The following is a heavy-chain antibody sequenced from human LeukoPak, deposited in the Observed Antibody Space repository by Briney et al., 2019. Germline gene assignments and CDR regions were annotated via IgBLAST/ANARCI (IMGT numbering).Heavy chain of an antibody. J-gene: IGHJ4*02. CDR1: GASFNSDDQY. CDR2: IHPSGML. V-gene: IGHV4-31*03. Sequence: SQTLSLTCTVCGASFNSDDQYWNWIPQSRGKGLEWIGSIHPSGMLYNNPSLESRVTMSRDTSKNQFSLTLNSVAAADTAVYFCSRGLDSRKLGYWGQGILVTVSS. CDR3: SRGLDSRKLGY. D-gene: IGHD3-22*01.